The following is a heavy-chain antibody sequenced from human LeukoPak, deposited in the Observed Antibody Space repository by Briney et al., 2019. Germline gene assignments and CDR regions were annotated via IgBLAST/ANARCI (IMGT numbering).Heavy chain of an antibody. D-gene: IGHD3-10*01. V-gene: IGHV4-59*01. CDR2: IYYSGST. CDR3: ARDYGSGTYYTI. J-gene: IGHJ4*02. CDR1: GGSFSGYY. Sequence: SETLSLTCAVYGGSFSGYYWSWIRQPPGKGLEWIGYIYYSGSTNYNPSLKSRVTISVDMSKNQFSLKLSSVTAADTAVYYCARDYGSGTYYTIWGQGTLVTVSS.